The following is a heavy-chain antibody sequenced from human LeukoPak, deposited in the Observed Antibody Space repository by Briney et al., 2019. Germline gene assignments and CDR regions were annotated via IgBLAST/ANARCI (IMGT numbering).Heavy chain of an antibody. D-gene: IGHD6-25*01. V-gene: IGHV3-21*01. Sequence: GALRLSCAASGFTFSSYSMNWVRQAPGKGLEWVSSISSSSSYIYYADSVKGRFTISRDNAKNSLYLQMNSLRAEDTAVYYCARDFARGSKSSQTPDWFDPWGQGTLVTVSS. J-gene: IGHJ5*02. CDR2: ISSSSSYI. CDR3: ARDFARGSKSSQTPDWFDP. CDR1: GFTFSSYS.